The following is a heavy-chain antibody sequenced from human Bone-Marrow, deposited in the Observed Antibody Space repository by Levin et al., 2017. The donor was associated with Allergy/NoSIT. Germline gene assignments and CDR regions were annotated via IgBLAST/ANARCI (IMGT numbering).Heavy chain of an antibody. CDR1: GYQFTDRW. CDR2: IYPGDSET. Sequence: ASVKVSCQVSGYQFTDRWIGWVRQLPGKGLEWLGNIYPGDSETRSSPSFQGQVTMSVDKSINTAFLRWDSLSASDTAIYYWARESEEPPPYDGEWVGEHYFDNWGQGTLVAVSS. J-gene: IGHJ4*02. CDR3: ARESEEPPPYDGEWVGEHYFDN. V-gene: IGHV5-51*01. D-gene: IGHD3-10*01.